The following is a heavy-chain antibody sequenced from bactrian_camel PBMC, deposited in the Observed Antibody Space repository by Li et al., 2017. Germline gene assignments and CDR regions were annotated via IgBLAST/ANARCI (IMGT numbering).Heavy chain of an antibody. J-gene: IGHJ4*01. V-gene: IGHV3S6*01. CDR3: ARPLSRPRHPFWVQAVSADFAY. Sequence: HVQLVESGGGLVQPGESLRLSCAASGFDFSNYGMNWVRQAPGKGLEWVSGIYSDGSKTYYSASVKGRFTISRDNAKNTLYLELNSLKADDTAVYYCARPLSRPRHPFWVQAVSADFAYWDQGTQVTVS. D-gene: IGHD3*01. CDR1: GFDFSNYG. CDR2: IYSDGSKT.